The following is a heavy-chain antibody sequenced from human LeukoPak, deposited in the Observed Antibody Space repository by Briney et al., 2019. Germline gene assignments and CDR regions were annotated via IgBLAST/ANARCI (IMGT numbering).Heavy chain of an antibody. CDR2: IIPIFDTA. CDR3: AREVPCVGYDTQCRGAFDI. CDR1: GGTFSSYA. Sequence: SVKVSCKASGGTFSSYAISWVRQAPGQGLEWMGRIIPIFDTANYAQKFQGRVTITTDESTSTAYMELSSLRSEDTAVYYCAREVPCVGYDTQCRGAFDIWGQGTMVTVSS. V-gene: IGHV1-69*05. D-gene: IGHD3-9*01. J-gene: IGHJ3*02.